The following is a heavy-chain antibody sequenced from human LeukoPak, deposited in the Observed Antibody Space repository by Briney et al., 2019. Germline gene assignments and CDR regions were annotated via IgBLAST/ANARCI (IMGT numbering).Heavy chain of an antibody. CDR2: ISAYNGNT. V-gene: IGHV1-18*01. J-gene: IGHJ4*02. Sequence: ASVKVSCKASGYTFTSYGISWVRQAPGQGLEWMGWISAYNGNTNYAQKLQGRVTMTTDTSTSTAYMELRSLRSDDTAVYYCAKVCVDSSGLLGYFDYWGQGTLVTVSS. CDR1: GYTFTSYG. D-gene: IGHD3-22*01. CDR3: AKVCVDSSGLLGYFDY.